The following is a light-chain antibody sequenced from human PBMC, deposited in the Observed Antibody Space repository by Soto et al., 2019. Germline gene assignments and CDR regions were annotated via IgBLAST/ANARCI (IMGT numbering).Light chain of an antibody. CDR1: QSISSG. J-gene: IGKJ1*01. CDR3: QQYNSYSCT. Sequence: DIQMTQSPSTLSASVGDRATITCRASQSISSGLAWYQQKSGEAPKLLIYDVSSLESGVPSRFSGSGSGTEFTLTISSLQPGDFATYFCQQYNSYSCTFGQGTKVDIK. V-gene: IGKV1-5*01. CDR2: DVS.